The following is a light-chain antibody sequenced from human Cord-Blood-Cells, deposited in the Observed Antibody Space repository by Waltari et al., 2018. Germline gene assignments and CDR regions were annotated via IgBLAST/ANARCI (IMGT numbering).Light chain of an antibody. CDR3: QVWDSSSDHYV. CDR2: YES. V-gene: IGLV3-21*04. Sequence: SYVLTQPPSVSVAPGKTARITCGGNNIGSKRVHWYKQKPGQAPVLVIYYESDRPSGIPERFSGSNSGNTATLTISRVEAGDEADYYCQVWDSSSDHYVFGTGTKVTVL. CDR1: NIGSKR. J-gene: IGLJ1*01.